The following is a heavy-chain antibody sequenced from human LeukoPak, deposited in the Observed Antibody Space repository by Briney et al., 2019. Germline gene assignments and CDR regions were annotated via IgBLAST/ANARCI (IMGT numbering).Heavy chain of an antibody. V-gene: IGHV1-8*02. CDR3: ARGWANIAVPANQDDYYYMDV. J-gene: IGHJ6*03. D-gene: IGHD6-19*01. CDR2: MNPNSGNT. Sequence: ASVKVSCKASGYTFTNYGISWVRQATGQGLEWMGWMNPNSGNTGYAQKFQGRVTMTRNTSINTAYMELSSLTSEDTAVYYCARGWANIAVPANQDDYYYMDVWGKGTTVTISS. CDR1: GYTFTNYG.